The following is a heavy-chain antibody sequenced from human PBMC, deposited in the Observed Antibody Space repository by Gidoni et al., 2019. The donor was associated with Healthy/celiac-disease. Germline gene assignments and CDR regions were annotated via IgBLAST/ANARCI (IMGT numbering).Heavy chain of an antibody. V-gene: IGHV4-39*01. CDR1: GGSIGSSSYY. Sequence: QLQLQESGTGLVKPSETLSLTCTVSGGSIGSSSYYWGWIRQPPGKGLEWIGSIYYSGSTYYNPSLKSRVTISVDPSKNQFSLKLSSVTAADTAVYYCARHGSDSGYDFWAPYWGQGTLVTVSS. D-gene: IGHD5-12*01. CDR3: ARHGSDSGYDFWAPY. CDR2: IYYSGST. J-gene: IGHJ4*02.